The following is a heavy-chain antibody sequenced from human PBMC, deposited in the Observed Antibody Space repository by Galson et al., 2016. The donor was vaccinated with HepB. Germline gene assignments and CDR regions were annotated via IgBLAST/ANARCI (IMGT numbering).Heavy chain of an antibody. Sequence: ETLSLTCAVSGASISSRSYYWGWIRQPPGKGLEWVGSIYHSGSTYYNPSLRSRVTISVDTSNNQFSLKLTSVTAADTAVYSCARGKPDYYFDFWGQGTLVTVSS. V-gene: IGHV4-39*07. CDR1: GASISSRSYY. J-gene: IGHJ4*02. CDR3: ARGKPDYYFDF. D-gene: IGHD1-14*01. CDR2: IYHSGST.